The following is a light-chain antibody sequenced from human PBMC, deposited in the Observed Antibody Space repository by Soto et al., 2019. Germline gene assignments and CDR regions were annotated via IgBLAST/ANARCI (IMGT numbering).Light chain of an antibody. CDR2: GAS. V-gene: IGKV3-15*01. CDR1: QSISDT. J-gene: IGKJ1*01. Sequence: EIVMTQSPATLSVSPGGRATLSCRASQSISDTLAWYQQKPGQAPRLLLHGASTRAPGFPARFSGSGSGTDFTLTISSLQSEDFAVYCCQQYDNWPWTFGQGTKVDIK. CDR3: QQYDNWPWT.